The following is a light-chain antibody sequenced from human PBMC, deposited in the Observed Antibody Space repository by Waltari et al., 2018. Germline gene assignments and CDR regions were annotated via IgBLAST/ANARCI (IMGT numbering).Light chain of an antibody. CDR2: EIS. CDR3: MQTAQPPYS. V-gene: IGKV2D-29*01. Sequence: IVLTQTPLSLSVTPGQPASISCKSSQSLMHGDGRTYFYWFLQKSGQPPQLLTYEISTRWSGVPGRFSGSGSVTDFTLKISRVEAEDVGVYYCMQTAQPPYSFGQGTKLEIK. CDR1: QSLMHGDGRTY. J-gene: IGKJ2*01.